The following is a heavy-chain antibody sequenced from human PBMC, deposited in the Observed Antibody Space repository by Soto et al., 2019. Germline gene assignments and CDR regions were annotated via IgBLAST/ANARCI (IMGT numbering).Heavy chain of an antibody. V-gene: IGHV2-5*02. CDR3: AHREYSSSSDWFDP. CDR1: GFSLSTSGVG. D-gene: IGHD6-6*01. J-gene: IGHJ5*02. Sequence: QITLKESGPTLVKPTQTLTLTCTFSGFSLSTSGVGVGWIRQPPGKALEWLALIYWDDDKRYSPSLKSRLTTLKXTXRNQVVLTMTNMDPVDTATYYCAHREYSSSSDWFDPWGQGTLVTVSS. CDR2: IYWDDDK.